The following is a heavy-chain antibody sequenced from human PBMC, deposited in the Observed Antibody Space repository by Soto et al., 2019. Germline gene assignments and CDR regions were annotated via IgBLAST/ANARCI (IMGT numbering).Heavy chain of an antibody. CDR1: GFSFSSYA. J-gene: IGHJ6*02. CDR2: ISYDGNNI. CDR3: ARDGKFSSPWDYYYFYGMDV. D-gene: IGHD6-6*01. Sequence: QVQLVESGGGVVQPGRSLRLSCAASGFSFSSYAMHWVRQAPGKGLDWVAVISYDGNNIYYADSVKGRFTISRDNSKNTLYLQMNSLRAEDTAMYYCARDGKFSSPWDYYYFYGMDVWGQGTTVTVSS. V-gene: IGHV3-30-3*01.